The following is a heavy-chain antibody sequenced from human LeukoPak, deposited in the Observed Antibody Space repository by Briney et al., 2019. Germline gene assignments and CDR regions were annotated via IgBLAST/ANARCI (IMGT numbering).Heavy chain of an antibody. CDR1: RFAFSNYG. Sequence: GRSLRLSCAVSRFAFSNYGMSWVRQAPGKGLEWVANIKQDGSQKYYVDSVKGRFSISRDNAKNSLYLQMNSLRAEDTAVYYCARGVPYASWSGPHYSDYWGQGTLVTVSS. J-gene: IGHJ4*02. V-gene: IGHV3-7*01. CDR2: IKQDGSQK. D-gene: IGHD3-3*01. CDR3: ARGVPYASWSGPHYSDY.